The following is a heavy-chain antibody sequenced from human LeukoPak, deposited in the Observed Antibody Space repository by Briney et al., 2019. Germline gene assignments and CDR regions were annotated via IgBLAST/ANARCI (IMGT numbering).Heavy chain of an antibody. J-gene: IGHJ6*03. CDR3: ARHWYSKYYMDV. Sequence: SETLSLTCTVSGGSISSYYWSWIRQPPGKGLEWIGYIYYSGSTNYNPSLKSRVTISVDTSKNQFSLKLSSVTAADTAVYYCARHWYSKYYMDVWGKGTTVTVSS. CDR2: IYYSGST. D-gene: IGHD4-11*01. V-gene: IGHV4-59*08. CDR1: GGSISSYY.